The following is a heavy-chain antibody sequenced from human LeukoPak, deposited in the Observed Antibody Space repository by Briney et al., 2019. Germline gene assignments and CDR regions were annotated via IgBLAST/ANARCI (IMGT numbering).Heavy chain of an antibody. J-gene: IGHJ4*02. Sequence: ASVKVSCKASGYTFTSYGISWVRQAPGQGLEWMGWISAYNGNTNYVQKLQGRVTMTTDTSTSTAYMELRSLRSDDTAVYYCAKGYYYDSSGYVGYWGQGTLVTVSS. CDR3: AKGYYYDSSGYVGY. V-gene: IGHV1-18*01. CDR2: ISAYNGNT. D-gene: IGHD3-22*01. CDR1: GYTFTSYG.